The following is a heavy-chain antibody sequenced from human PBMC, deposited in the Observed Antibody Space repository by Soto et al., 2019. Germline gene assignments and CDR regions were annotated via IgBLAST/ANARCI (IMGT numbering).Heavy chain of an antibody. J-gene: IGHJ4*02. D-gene: IGHD3-22*01. CDR1: GFTFSTYG. V-gene: IGHV3-30*18. Sequence: QVQLVESGGGVVQPGKSLRLSCAASGFTFSTYGIHWVRQAPGKGLEWVALISYDGGSKYYGDSVKGRFIISRDNSHNTVSLQMNSLRADDTAVYFCAKEQLAMTVVVADYFDSWGQGTLGTVSS. CDR3: AKEQLAMTVVVADYFDS. CDR2: ISYDGGSK.